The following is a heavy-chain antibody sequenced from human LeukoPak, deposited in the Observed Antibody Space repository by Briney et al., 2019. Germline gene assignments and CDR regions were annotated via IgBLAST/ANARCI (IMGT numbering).Heavy chain of an antibody. D-gene: IGHD3-3*01. Sequence: SETLSLTCTVSGCSISSCYWSWIRQPAGKGLEWIGRIYTSGSTNYNPSLKSRVTMSVDTYKNQFSLKLSSVTAADTAVYYCARDDFWSGYRAFDIWGQGTMVTVSS. V-gene: IGHV4-4*07. CDR1: GCSISSCY. CDR2: IYTSGST. J-gene: IGHJ3*02. CDR3: ARDDFWSGYRAFDI.